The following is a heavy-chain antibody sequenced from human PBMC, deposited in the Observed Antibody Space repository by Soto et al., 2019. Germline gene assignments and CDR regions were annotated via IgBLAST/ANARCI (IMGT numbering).Heavy chain of an antibody. CDR2: ISAYNGNT. CDR3: SSSLLVGYGLEGESD. V-gene: IGHV1-18*01. CDR1: GYTFTSYG. D-gene: IGHD5-18*01. Sequence: QVQLVQSGAEVKKPGASVKVSCKASGYTFTSYGISWVRQAPGQGLEWMGWISAYNGNTNYAQKLQGRVTMTTDTPTSTAYMELRSLRSDDTAVYYCSSSLLVGYGLEGESDWGQGTLVTVSS. J-gene: IGHJ4*02.